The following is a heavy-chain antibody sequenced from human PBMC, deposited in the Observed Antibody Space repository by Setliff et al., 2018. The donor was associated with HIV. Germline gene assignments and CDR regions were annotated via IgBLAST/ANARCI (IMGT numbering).Heavy chain of an antibody. CDR1: GYSISSGYY. CDR3: VRRVNHGSQPSYFDY. D-gene: IGHD3-10*01. J-gene: IGHJ4*02. CDR2: IYHSGFT. V-gene: IGHV4-38-2*02. Sequence: PSETLSLTCTVSGYSISSGYYWGWIRLPPGKGLEWIGDIYHSGFTIYNPSLKSRVTLSLDTSKNQFSLKLSSVTAADTAVYFCVRRVNHGSQPSYFDYWGQGTLVTVSS.